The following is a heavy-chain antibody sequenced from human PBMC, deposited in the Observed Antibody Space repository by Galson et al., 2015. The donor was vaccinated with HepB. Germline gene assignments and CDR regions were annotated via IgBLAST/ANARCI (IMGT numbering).Heavy chain of an antibody. D-gene: IGHD2-2*02. CDR2: ISYDGSNK. CDR3: AKAQGKYCSSTSCYNYFDY. J-gene: IGHJ4*02. V-gene: IGHV3-30*18. Sequence: SLRLSCAASGFTFSSYGMHWVRQAPGKGLEWVAVISYDGSNKYYADSVKGRFTISRDNSKNTLYLQMNSLRAEDTAVYYCAKAQGKYCSSTSCYNYFDYWGQGTLVTVSS. CDR1: GFTFSSYG.